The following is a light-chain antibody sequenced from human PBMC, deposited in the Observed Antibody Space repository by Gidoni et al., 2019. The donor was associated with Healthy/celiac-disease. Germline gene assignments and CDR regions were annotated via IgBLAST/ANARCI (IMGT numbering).Light chain of an antibody. J-gene: IGKJ1*01. V-gene: IGKV1-39*01. CDR1: QSISSY. CDR2: AAS. Sequence: DIQMTQSPSSRSASVGDRVTITCRASQSISSYLNWYQQKPGKAPKLLIYAASSLQSGVPSRFSGSGFGTDFILTISSRQPEDCATYYCQQSYSTPWTFGQGTKVEIK. CDR3: QQSYSTPWT.